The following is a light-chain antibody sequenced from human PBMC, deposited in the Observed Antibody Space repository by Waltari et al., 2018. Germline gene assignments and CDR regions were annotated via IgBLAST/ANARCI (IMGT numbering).Light chain of an antibody. V-gene: IGKV3-20*01. CDR2: DAS. CDR3: QKYVNLPAT. J-gene: IGKJ1*01. Sequence: EIVLTQSPGTLSLSPGERATLSCRASQSVSKYLAWYQQKPGQAPRLLSYDASTRATGIPDRFSGSGSGTDFSLTISRLEPEEFAVYYCQKYVNLPATFGQGTKVEIK. CDR1: QSVSKY.